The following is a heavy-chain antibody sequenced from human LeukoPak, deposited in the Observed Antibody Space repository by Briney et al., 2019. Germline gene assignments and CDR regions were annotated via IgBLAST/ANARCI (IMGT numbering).Heavy chain of an antibody. Sequence: PSETLSLTCTVSGDSISGTAYWGWIRQPPGKGLEWIGSGFYNGRAYYNPSLKSRVTISVDTSKNQFSLKLSSVTAADTAVYYCARHRYYYDSSGYYCVYYFDYWGQGTLVTVSS. V-gene: IGHV4-39*01. J-gene: IGHJ4*02. CDR2: GFYNGRA. CDR1: GDSISGTAY. CDR3: ARHRYYYDSSGYYCVYYFDY. D-gene: IGHD3-22*01.